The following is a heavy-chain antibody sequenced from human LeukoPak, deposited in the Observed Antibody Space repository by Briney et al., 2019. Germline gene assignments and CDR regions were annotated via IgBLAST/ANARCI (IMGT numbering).Heavy chain of an antibody. CDR2: INPNSGGT. CDR3: ARAEYADGSYYISYYFDY. D-gene: IGHD1-26*01. Sequence: ASVKVSCKASGYTFSGYYMHWVRQAPGQGLEWMGWINPNSGGTNYAQKFQGRVTMTRDTSITTAYMELSRLRSDDTAVYYCARAEYADGSYYISYYFDYWGQGTLVTVSS. J-gene: IGHJ4*02. CDR1: GYTFSGYY. V-gene: IGHV1-2*02.